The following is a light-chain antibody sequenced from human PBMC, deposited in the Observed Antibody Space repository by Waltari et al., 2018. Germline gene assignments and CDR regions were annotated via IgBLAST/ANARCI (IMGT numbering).Light chain of an antibody. Sequence: QSVLTQPPSASVTPGQRVTISCSGRNSNIGSNSVNWYQQLPGTAPNLLIYTNNQRPPGVPDRSSGSKSGTSATLAIGGLRSADEADYYCAAWDDSLNGWVFGGGTKLTVL. J-gene: IGLJ3*02. V-gene: IGLV1-44*01. CDR2: TNN. CDR3: AAWDDSLNGWV. CDR1: NSNIGSNS.